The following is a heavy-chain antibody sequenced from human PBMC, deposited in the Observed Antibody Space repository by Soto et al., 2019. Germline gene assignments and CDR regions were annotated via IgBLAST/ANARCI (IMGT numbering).Heavy chain of an antibody. J-gene: IGHJ3*02. CDR3: ARDPSHGAFDI. CDR2: IYSGGST. Sequence: GGSLRLSCAASGFTVSSNYMSWVRQAPGKGLEGVSVIYSGGSTYYADSVKGRFTISRDNSKNTLYLQMNSLRAEDTAVYYCARDPSHGAFDIWGQGTMVTVSS. D-gene: IGHD6-6*01. CDR1: GFTVSSNY. V-gene: IGHV3-66*01.